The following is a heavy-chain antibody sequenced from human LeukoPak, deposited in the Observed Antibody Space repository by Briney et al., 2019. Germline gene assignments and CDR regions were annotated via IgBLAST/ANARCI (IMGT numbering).Heavy chain of an antibody. Sequence: ASVKVSCKASGYTFTSYAIHWVRQAPGQRLEWMGWINAGNGNTKYSQKFQGRVTITRDTSASTAYMELSSLRSEDTAVYYCARLGYSYGTETFDYWGQGTLVTVSS. CDR2: INAGNGNT. V-gene: IGHV1-3*01. J-gene: IGHJ4*02. CDR1: GYTFTSYA. D-gene: IGHD5-18*01. CDR3: ARLGYSYGTETFDY.